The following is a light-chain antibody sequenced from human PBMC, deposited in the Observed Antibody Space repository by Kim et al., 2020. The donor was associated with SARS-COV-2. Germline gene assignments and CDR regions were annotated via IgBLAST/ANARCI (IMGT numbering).Light chain of an antibody. J-gene: IGKJ1*01. CDR3: HQYGSSPWS. V-gene: IGKV1-5*01. CDR1: QSVSHY. CDR2: DAS. Sequence: SASVGDRVTITCRASQSVSHYLAWYQHKPGKAPKLLVYDASSLEGGVPSRFSGSGSGTELTLTITSLQPDDFATYYCHQYGSSPWSFGQGTK.